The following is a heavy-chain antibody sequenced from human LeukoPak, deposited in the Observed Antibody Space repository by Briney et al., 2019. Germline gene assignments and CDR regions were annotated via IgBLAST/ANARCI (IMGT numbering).Heavy chain of an antibody. V-gene: IGHV4-4*07. CDR3: ARVGDQNWPINYFDN. D-gene: IGHD3-10*01. CDR1: GGSISNHY. Sequence: SETLSLTCTVSGGSISNHYWSWIRQPAGKGLEWIGRIYSSGSTDYNASLKSRVTMSVDTSRNQFSLNLNSVIAADTAVYYCARVGDQNWPINYFDNWGQGTLVSVSS. J-gene: IGHJ4*02. CDR2: IYSSGST.